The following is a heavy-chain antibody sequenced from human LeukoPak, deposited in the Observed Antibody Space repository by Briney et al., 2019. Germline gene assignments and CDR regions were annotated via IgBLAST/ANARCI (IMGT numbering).Heavy chain of an antibody. J-gene: IGHJ4*02. D-gene: IGHD5-12*01. Sequence: PGRSLRLSCAASGFTFSSYVMHWVRQAPGQGLEWVTVIWYDGSNKNYADSVKGRFTISRDNSKNTLYLQMNSLRAEDTAVYYCARDSGYSGYGYYFDYWGQGTLVTVSS. CDR3: ARDSGYSGYGYYFDY. CDR2: IWYDGSNK. CDR1: GFTFSSYV. V-gene: IGHV3-33*01.